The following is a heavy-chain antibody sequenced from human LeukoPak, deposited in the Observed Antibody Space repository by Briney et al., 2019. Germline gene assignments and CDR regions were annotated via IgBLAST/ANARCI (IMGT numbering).Heavy chain of an antibody. CDR1: GFTVSSNY. V-gene: IGHV3-66*01. Sequence: PGGSLRLSCAASGFTVSSNYMSLVRQAPGKGLEWVSVIYSGGSTYYADSVKGRFTISRDNPKNTLYLQMNSLRAEDTAVYYCARGRATVVSDWGQGTLVTVSS. D-gene: IGHD4-23*01. CDR2: IYSGGST. CDR3: ARGRATVVSD. J-gene: IGHJ4*02.